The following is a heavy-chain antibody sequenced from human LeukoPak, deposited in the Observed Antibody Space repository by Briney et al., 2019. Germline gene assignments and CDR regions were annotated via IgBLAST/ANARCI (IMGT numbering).Heavy chain of an antibody. V-gene: IGHV3-30*02. CDR1: GFTFSSYG. J-gene: IGHJ4*02. CDR2: IRYDGSNK. D-gene: IGHD5-18*01. Sequence: GGSLRLSCAASGFTFSSYGMHWVRQAPGKGLEGVAFIRYDGSNKYYADSVKGRFTISRDNSKNTLYLQMNSLRAEDTAVYYCAKEDTAMKTLDYWGQGTLVTVSS. CDR3: AKEDTAMKTLDY.